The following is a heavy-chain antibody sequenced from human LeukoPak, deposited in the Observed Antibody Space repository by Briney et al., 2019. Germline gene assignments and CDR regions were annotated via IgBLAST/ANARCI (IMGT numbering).Heavy chain of an antibody. J-gene: IGHJ5*02. CDR1: GYTFTSYG. Sequence: GASVKVSCKASGYTFTSYGISWVRQAPGQGLEWMGWISAYNGNTNYAQKPQGRVTMTTDTSTSTAYMELRSLRSDDTAVYYCARDRSLYYYDSSGLEGFDPWGQGTLVTVSS. D-gene: IGHD3-22*01. CDR2: ISAYNGNT. CDR3: ARDRSLYYYDSSGLEGFDP. V-gene: IGHV1-18*01.